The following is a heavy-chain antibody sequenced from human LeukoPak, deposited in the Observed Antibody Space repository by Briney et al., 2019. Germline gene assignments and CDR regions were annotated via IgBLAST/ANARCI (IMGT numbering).Heavy chain of an antibody. CDR1: GFTFDDYA. D-gene: IGHD1-26*01. V-gene: IGHV3-9*01. Sequence: PGGSLRLFCAASGFTFDDYAMHWVRQAPGKGLEWVSGISWNSGSIGYADSVKGRFTISRDNAKNSLYLQMNSLRAEDTALYYCAKVEQRELYFDYWGQGTLVTVSS. CDR3: AKVEQRELYFDY. CDR2: ISWNSGSI. J-gene: IGHJ4*02.